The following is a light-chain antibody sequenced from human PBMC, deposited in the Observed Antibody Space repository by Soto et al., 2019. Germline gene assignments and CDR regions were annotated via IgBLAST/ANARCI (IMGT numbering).Light chain of an antibody. J-gene: IGKJ1*01. CDR1: QSVNSDY. V-gene: IGKV3-20*01. CDR3: QQYGSSPVT. Sequence: EIVMTQSPATLSVSPGETTRLSCRASQSVNSDYLAWYRQKPGQAPSVLMYAKSTRATGIPDRFSGSGSGTDFTLTISRLEPEDFAVYYCQQYGSSPVTFGQGTKVDIK. CDR2: AKS.